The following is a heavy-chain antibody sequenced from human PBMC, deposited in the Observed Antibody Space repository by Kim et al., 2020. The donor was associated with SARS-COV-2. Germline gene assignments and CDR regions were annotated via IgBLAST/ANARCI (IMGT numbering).Heavy chain of an antibody. CDR1: GFTVSNYA. CDR3: AKDLFSSTYGDAFDI. D-gene: IGHD2-8*01. CDR2: MSGSGGST. V-gene: IGHV3-23*01. J-gene: IGHJ3*02. Sequence: GGSLRLSCEASGFTVSNYAMSWVRQAPGKGLEWVSSMSGSGGSTDYADSVKGRFTISRDNSNNTLYLQMNSLRAEDTALYYCAKDLFSSTYGDAFDIWGQGTMVTVSS.